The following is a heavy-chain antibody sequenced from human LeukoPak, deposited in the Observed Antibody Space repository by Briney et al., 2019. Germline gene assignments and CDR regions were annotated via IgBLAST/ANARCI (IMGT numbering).Heavy chain of an antibody. CDR2: IKLDGSAT. D-gene: IGHD7-27*01. J-gene: IGHJ6*03. CDR1: GFTFSNFW. V-gene: IGHV3-7*03. Sequence: GGSLRLSCAASGFTFSNFWRAWVPQVPGKGPEWGADIKLDGSATYYLDSVRGRFTISRDNAMNSLYLQMHSLRADDTAVYYCAKDSLTGPYYMDVWGKGTTVTVSS. CDR3: AKDSLTGPYYMDV.